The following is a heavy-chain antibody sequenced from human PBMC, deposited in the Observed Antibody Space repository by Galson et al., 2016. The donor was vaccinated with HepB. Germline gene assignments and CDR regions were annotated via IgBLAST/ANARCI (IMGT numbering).Heavy chain of an antibody. Sequence: SETLSLTCTVSGGSISRSSYSWGWIRQPPGKGLEWIGSIYYSGSSYYNPSLKSRVTISVDTSKNQFSLKLNSVTAADTAVYYCARTGFVDAFDIWGQGTMVTVSS. CDR1: GGSISRSSYS. CDR2: IYYSGSS. CDR3: ARTGFVDAFDI. V-gene: IGHV4-39*01. D-gene: IGHD3-9*01. J-gene: IGHJ3*02.